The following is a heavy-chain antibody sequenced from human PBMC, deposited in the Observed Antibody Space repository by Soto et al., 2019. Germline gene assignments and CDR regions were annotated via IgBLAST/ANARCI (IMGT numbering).Heavy chain of an antibody. Sequence: PGGSLRLSCAASGFTFSSYSMNWVRQAPGKGLEWVSSISSSSSYIYYADSVKGRFTISRDNAKNSLYLQMNSLRAEDTAVYYCARDSSYGYLTSPAQIDYWGQGTLVTVSS. CDR3: ARDSSYGYLTSPAQIDY. J-gene: IGHJ4*02. CDR2: ISSSSSYI. V-gene: IGHV3-21*01. CDR1: GFTFSSYS. D-gene: IGHD5-18*01.